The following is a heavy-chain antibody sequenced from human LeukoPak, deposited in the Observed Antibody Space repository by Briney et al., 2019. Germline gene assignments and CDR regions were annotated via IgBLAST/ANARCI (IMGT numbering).Heavy chain of an antibody. CDR3: AKGVVVVPAAGNFDY. CDR2: ISYDGSNK. J-gene: IGHJ4*02. Sequence: GGSLRLSCAASGFTFSSYAMHWVRQAPGKGLEWAAVISYDGSNKYYADSVKGRFTISRDNSKNTLYLQMNSLRAEDTAVYYCAKGVVVVPAAGNFDYWGQGTLVTVSS. CDR1: GFTFSSYA. D-gene: IGHD2-2*01. V-gene: IGHV3-30-3*01.